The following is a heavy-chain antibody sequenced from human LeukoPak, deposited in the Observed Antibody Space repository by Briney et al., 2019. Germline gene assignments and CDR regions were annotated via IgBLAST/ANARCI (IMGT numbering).Heavy chain of an antibody. D-gene: IGHD1-14*01. J-gene: IGHJ6*03. CDR1: GFTFDDYG. Sequence: GGSLRLSCAASGFTFDDYGLSWVRQAPGKGLEWVAFIRSDGNNKYYADSVKGRFTISRDNSKNTLYLQMNSLRAEDTALYYCARDRGTYYSYYMDVWGKGTTVTVSS. CDR3: ARDRGTYYSYYMDV. V-gene: IGHV3-30*02. CDR2: IRSDGNNK.